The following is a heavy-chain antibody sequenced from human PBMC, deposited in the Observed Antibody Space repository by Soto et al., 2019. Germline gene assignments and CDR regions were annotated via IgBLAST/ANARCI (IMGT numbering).Heavy chain of an antibody. Sequence: PGGSLRLSCAASGFTFSSYAMSWVRQAPGKGLEWVSAISGSGGSTYYADSVKGRFTISRDNSKNTLYLQMNSLRAEDTAVYYCARALGSLVVILLDFDHWGQGTLVTVSS. D-gene: IGHD3-22*01. V-gene: IGHV3-23*01. CDR3: ARALGSLVVILLDFDH. CDR2: ISGSGGST. CDR1: GFTFSSYA. J-gene: IGHJ4*02.